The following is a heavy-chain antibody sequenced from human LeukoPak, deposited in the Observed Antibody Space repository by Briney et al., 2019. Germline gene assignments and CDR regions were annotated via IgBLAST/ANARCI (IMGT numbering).Heavy chain of an antibody. CDR2: IYYTGSS. CDR1: GGSVSSVGNY. V-gene: IGHV4-61*08. Sequence: SETLSLTCTVTGGSVSSVGNYWSWIRQPPGKGLEWIAYIYYTGSSNESPSLKSRVTISVDTSKNQVSLILTSVTAADTAAYYCARDSSCSGGTCYDTWGQGILVTVSS. CDR3: ARDSSCSGGTCYDT. D-gene: IGHD2-15*01. J-gene: IGHJ5*02.